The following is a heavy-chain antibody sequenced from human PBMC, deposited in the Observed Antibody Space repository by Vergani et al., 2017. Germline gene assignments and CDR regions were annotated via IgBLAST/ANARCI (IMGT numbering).Heavy chain of an antibody. D-gene: IGHD5-12*01. Sequence: EVQLLESGGDLVQPGGSLRLSCAASGFTFNHYAMNWVRQAPGKGLEWVSGISGSGGSTYYAGSVKGRFTISRDSSKNTLYLQMNSLSAGDTAVYYCATATPRNIGYDYLYYYHAMDVWGQGTTFTVSS. J-gene: IGHJ6*02. V-gene: IGHV3-23*01. CDR3: ATATPRNIGYDYLYYYHAMDV. CDR1: GFTFNHYA. CDR2: ISGSGGST.